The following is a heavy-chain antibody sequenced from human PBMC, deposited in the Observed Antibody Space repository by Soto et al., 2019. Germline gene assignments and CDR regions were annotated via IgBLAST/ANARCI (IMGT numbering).Heavy chain of an antibody. CDR2: IYYSGST. CDR3: ARGPYGDPAPRLGP. V-gene: IGHV4-31*03. CDR1: GASISGDGYS. J-gene: IGHJ5*02. D-gene: IGHD4-17*01. Sequence: QVQLQESGPGLVKPSQTLSLTCTVSGASISGDGYSWSWIRQQPGKGLQWIGYIYYSGSTYYTPSLKGRLTSSADMSKNQCSTELTSVTAADTAIYYCARGPYGDPAPRLGPWGQGALVTVSS.